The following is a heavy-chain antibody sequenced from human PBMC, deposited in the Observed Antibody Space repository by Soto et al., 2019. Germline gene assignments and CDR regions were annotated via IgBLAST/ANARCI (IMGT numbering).Heavy chain of an antibody. CDR1: GGTFSSYA. D-gene: IGHD3-3*01. CDR2: IIPIFGTA. Sequence: VASVKVSCKASGGTFSSYAISWVRQAPGQGLEWMGGIIPIFGTANYAQKFQGRVTITADESTSTAYMELSSLRSEGTAVYYCARALPRVTIFGVVTTLDYWGQGTLVTVSS. V-gene: IGHV1-69*13. CDR3: ARALPRVTIFGVVTTLDY. J-gene: IGHJ4*02.